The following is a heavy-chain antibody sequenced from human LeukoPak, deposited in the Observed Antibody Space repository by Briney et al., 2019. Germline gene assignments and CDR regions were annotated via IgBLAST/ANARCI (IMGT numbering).Heavy chain of an antibody. Sequence: GGTLRLSCAASGFTFSSYSMNWVRQAPGKGLEWVSYISSRCKTIYYADSVKGRFTISRDNAKNSLYLRMNSLRDEDSAVYYCARDQWIFDYWGQGTLVTVSS. CDR1: GFTFSSYS. CDR2: ISSRCKTI. J-gene: IGHJ4*02. V-gene: IGHV3-48*02. D-gene: IGHD2-2*03. CDR3: ARDQWIFDY.